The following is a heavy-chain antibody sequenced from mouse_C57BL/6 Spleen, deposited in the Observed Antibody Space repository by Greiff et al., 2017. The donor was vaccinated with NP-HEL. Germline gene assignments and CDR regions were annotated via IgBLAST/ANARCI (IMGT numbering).Heavy chain of an antibody. J-gene: IGHJ2*01. Sequence: DVQLQESGPELVKPGASVKIPCKASGYTFTDYNMDWVKQSHGKSLEWIGDINPNNGGTIYNQKFKGKATLTVDKSSSTAYMELRSLTSEDTAVYYCARYDYAFDYWGQGTTLTVSS. CDR2: INPNNGGT. D-gene: IGHD2-4*01. CDR3: ARYDYAFDY. CDR1: GYTFTDYN. V-gene: IGHV1-18*01.